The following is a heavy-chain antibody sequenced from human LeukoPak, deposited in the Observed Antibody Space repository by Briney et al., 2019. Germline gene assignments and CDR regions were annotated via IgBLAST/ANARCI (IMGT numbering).Heavy chain of an antibody. Sequence: SETLSLTCTVSGYSISSGYNWGWIRQPPGKGLEWIGYIHYSGSTNQNPSLKSRVTISVDMSKNQFSLKLSSVTAADTAVYYCARVSNSGHLDYWGQGTLVTVSS. J-gene: IGHJ4*02. CDR1: GYSISSGYN. CDR3: ARVSNSGHLDY. CDR2: IHYSGST. D-gene: IGHD3-3*02. V-gene: IGHV4-61*01.